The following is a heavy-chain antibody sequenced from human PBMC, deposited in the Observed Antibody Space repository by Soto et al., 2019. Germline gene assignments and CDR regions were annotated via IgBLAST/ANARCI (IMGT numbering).Heavy chain of an antibody. CDR2: INPYTGNT. CDR1: GYTFSSYA. CDR3: ARDIPSDTTATVKGWDYYYGMDV. D-gene: IGHD4-17*01. J-gene: IGHJ6*02. V-gene: IGHV1-18*01. Sequence: QVQLVQSGAEVKKPGASVRASCKTAGYTFSSYAISWVRQAPGQGLEWMGWINPYTGNTNYAQKLQGRVTMTTDTSTSTAYLELRSLRSDDTAVYYCARDIPSDTTATVKGWDYYYGMDVWGQGTTVTVSS.